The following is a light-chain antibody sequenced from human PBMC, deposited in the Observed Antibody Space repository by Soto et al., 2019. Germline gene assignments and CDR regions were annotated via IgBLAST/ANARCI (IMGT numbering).Light chain of an antibody. CDR3: QQTYNTPIT. CDR1: QFISRH. CDR2: AAS. V-gene: IGKV1-39*01. Sequence: DIQMTQSPSPLSASVGDRVTITCRASQFISRHLNWYQQKPGKAPNLLIYAASSLQSGVPSRFSGSGSGTDFTLTISSLQPEDFATYYCQQTYNTPITFGQGTRLEIK. J-gene: IGKJ5*01.